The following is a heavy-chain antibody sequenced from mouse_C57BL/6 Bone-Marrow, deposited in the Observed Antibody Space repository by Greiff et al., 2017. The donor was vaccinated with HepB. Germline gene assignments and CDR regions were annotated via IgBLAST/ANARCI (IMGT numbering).Heavy chain of an antibody. Sequence: ESGPGLVKPSQSLSLTCSVTGYSITSGYYWNWIRQFPGNNLEWMGYISYDGSNNYNPSLKNRISITRDTSKNQFFLKLNSVTTEDTATYYCARAYYDYDVAWFAYWGQGTLVTVSA. J-gene: IGHJ3*01. D-gene: IGHD2-4*01. CDR3: ARAYYDYDVAWFAY. V-gene: IGHV3-6*01. CDR1: GYSITSGYY. CDR2: ISYDGSN.